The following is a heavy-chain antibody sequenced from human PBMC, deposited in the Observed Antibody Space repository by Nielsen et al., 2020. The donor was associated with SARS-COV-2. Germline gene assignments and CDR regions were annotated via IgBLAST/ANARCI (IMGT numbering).Heavy chain of an antibody. J-gene: IGHJ6*03. D-gene: IGHD6-13*01. V-gene: IGHV4-39*01. CDR1: GGSISSSSYY. Sequence: SETLSLTCTVSGGSISSSSYYWGWIRQPPGKGLEWIGSIYYSGSVYYNPSLKSRVTISVDTSKNQFSLKLSSVTAADTAVYYCARHVGRSSSWYSSFYYYYMDVWGKGTTVTVSS. CDR3: ARHVGRSSSWYSSFYYYYMDV. CDR2: IYYSGSV.